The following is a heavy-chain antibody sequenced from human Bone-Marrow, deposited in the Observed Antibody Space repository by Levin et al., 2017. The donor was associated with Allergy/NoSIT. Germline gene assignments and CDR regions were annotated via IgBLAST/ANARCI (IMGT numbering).Heavy chain of an antibody. CDR3: AMYSPGSGSGYCFDS. D-gene: IGHD3-10*01. V-gene: IGHV3-30*03. CDR2: ITYDGRNK. CDR1: RFTFSSYP. J-gene: IGHJ4*02. Sequence: SCAGSRFTFSSYPMQWVRQPPGKGLEWVALITYDGRNKQYADSVQGRFVVSRDNSKKTVFLQMRSLTVEDTATYYCAMYSPGSGSGYCFDSWGQGSLVTVAS.